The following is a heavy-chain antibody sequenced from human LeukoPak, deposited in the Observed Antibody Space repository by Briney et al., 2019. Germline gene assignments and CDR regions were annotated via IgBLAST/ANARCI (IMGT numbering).Heavy chain of an antibody. CDR3: ARGGNYDYVWGSYRHNWFDP. CDR1: GGTFSSYA. Sequence: SVKVSCKASGGTFSSYAISWVRQAPGQGLEWMGGIIPIFGTANYAQKFQGRVTITADESTSTAYMELSSLRSEDTAVYYCARGGNYDYVWGSYRHNWFDPWGQGTLVTVSS. J-gene: IGHJ5*02. CDR2: IIPIFGTA. V-gene: IGHV1-69*13. D-gene: IGHD3-16*02.